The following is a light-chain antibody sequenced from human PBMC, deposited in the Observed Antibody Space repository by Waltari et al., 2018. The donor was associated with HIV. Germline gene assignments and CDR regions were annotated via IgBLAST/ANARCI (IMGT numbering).Light chain of an antibody. V-gene: IGKV4-1*01. CDR3: QQYFVTPFT. CDR1: QSVLYLSNNQNY. J-gene: IGKJ4*01. CDR2: WAS. Sequence: DIVMTQSPDSLPVSLGERATINCKSSQSVLYLSNNQNYLAWYQQKPGQPPTLLIYWASTRESGVPDRFSGSGSGTDFTLTISSLQAEDVAVYYCQQYFVTPFTFGGGTKIQIK.